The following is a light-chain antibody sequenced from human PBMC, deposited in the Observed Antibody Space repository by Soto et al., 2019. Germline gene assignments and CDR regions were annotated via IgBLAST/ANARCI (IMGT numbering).Light chain of an antibody. Sequence: AIELTQSPSSLSASVGDRATITCRASQAIRNDLGWYQQKPGKAPKLLIYAISTLHSGVPSRFSGSRSGTDFTLTISSLQPEDFATYYCLQDNNYPWTFGQGTKVDI. V-gene: IGKV1-6*01. CDR3: LQDNNYPWT. CDR2: AIS. J-gene: IGKJ1*01. CDR1: QAIRND.